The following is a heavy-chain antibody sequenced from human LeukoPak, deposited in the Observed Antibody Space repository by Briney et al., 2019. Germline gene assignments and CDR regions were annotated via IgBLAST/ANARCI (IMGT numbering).Heavy chain of an antibody. CDR3: AKDRFFYDSGSKAN. CDR1: GFTFDDYA. CDR2: ISWNSGII. J-gene: IGHJ4*02. Sequence: GRSLRLSCAASGFTFDDYAMHWVRQAPGKGLEWVSSISWNSGIIDYADSVKGRFTISRDNAKNSLYLQMNSLRVEDTAFYYCAKDRFFYDSGSKANWGQGTLVTVSS. V-gene: IGHV3-9*01. D-gene: IGHD3-22*01.